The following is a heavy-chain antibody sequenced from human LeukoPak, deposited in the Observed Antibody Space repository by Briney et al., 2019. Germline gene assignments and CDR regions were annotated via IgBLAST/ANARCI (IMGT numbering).Heavy chain of an antibody. Sequence: PSETLSLTCAVYGGSFSGYYWSWIRQPPGKGLEWIGEINHSGSTNYNPSLKSRVTISVDTSKNQFSLKLSSVTAADTAVYYCARDSGVGATANDAFDIWGQGTMVTVSS. CDR1: GGSFSGYY. D-gene: IGHD1-26*01. CDR2: INHSGST. CDR3: ARDSGVGATANDAFDI. J-gene: IGHJ3*02. V-gene: IGHV4-34*01.